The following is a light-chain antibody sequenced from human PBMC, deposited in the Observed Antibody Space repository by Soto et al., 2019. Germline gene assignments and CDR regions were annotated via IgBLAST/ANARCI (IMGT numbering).Light chain of an antibody. CDR1: QSISGA. V-gene: IGKV3-15*01. J-gene: IGKJ1*01. CDR2: GAS. CDR3: QQYNNWPWT. Sequence: EIVLTQSPATLSVSPGGRATLSCRASQSISGALAWYQQKPGQAPRLLIYGASTRATSFPARFSGSGSGTDFTLTISSLQSYAFAVYYCQQYNNWPWTFGQGTKVEIK.